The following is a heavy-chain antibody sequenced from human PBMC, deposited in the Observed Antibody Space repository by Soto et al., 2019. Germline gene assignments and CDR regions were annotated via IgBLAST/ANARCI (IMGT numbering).Heavy chain of an antibody. CDR2: INVGNGNA. CDR1: GYTYTEYP. V-gene: IGHV1-3*01. Sequence: QVQLVQSGAEVKKPGASVKVSCKTSGYTYTEYPIHWVRQAPGQGLEWMGWINVGNGNAKYSQKFQGRVTMTRDTSASTVYMELSSLGSEDKAVYYCTSSSERGYWGQGTLVTVSS. J-gene: IGHJ4*02. CDR3: TSSSERGY.